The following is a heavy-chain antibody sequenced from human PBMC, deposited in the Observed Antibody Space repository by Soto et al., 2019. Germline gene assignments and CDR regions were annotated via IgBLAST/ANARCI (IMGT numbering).Heavy chain of an antibody. CDR1: GFTFSDYY. D-gene: IGHD2-21*02. CDR3: ARGKGAVTY. CDR2: ISDSATIM. Sequence: PGGSLRLSCAASGFTFSDYYMSWIRQAPGKGLEWVSYISDSATIMYYADSVRGRFTISRDNAKNSLYLQMKSLRAEDTAVYYCARGKGAVTYWGQGTLVTVSS. V-gene: IGHV3-11*01. J-gene: IGHJ4*02.